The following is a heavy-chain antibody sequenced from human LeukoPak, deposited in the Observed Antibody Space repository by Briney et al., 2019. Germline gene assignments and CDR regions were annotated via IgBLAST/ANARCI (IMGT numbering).Heavy chain of an antibody. Sequence: GGSLRLSCAASGFTFSTFAMSWVRQAPGKGLEWVSVIGVSAGSTYYADSVKGRFTISRDNSKNTLYLQMNNLSAEDTALYYCAKKRWPYQVYGDYDNWGQGTLVTVSS. J-gene: IGHJ4*02. CDR3: AKKRWPYQVYGDYDN. V-gene: IGHV3-23*01. D-gene: IGHD4-17*01. CDR1: GFTFSTFA. CDR2: IGVSAGST.